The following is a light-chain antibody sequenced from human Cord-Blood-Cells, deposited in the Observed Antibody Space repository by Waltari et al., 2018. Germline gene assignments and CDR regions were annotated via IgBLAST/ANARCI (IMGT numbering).Light chain of an antibody. J-gene: IGLJ2*01. CDR1: SSDVGGYNY. V-gene: IGLV2-14*01. Sequence: QSALTQPASVSGSPGQSITISCTGTSSDVGGYNYVSWYQQHPGKAPKPMIYDVSNRPSGVSNRFPGSKSGNTASLTISGLQAEDEADYYCSSYTSSSTLEGVFGGGTKLTVL. CDR3: SSYTSSSTLEGV. CDR2: DVS.